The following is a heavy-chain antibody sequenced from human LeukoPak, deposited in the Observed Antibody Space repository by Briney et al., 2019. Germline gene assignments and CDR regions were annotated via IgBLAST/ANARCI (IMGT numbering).Heavy chain of an antibody. CDR2: IIPIFGTA. CDR1: GGTFSSYA. D-gene: IGHD2-15*01. Sequence: ASVKVSCKASGGTFSSYAISWVRQAPGQGLEWMGGIIPIFGTANYAQKFQGRVTITADESTSTAYMELSSLRSEDTAVYYCAREGRLPVGWDYWGQGTLVTVSS. V-gene: IGHV1-69*13. CDR3: AREGRLPVGWDY. J-gene: IGHJ4*02.